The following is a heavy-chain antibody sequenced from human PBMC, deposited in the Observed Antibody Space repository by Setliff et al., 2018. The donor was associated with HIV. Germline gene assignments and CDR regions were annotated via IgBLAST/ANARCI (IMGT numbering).Heavy chain of an antibody. J-gene: IGHJ4*02. Sequence: SETLSLTCTVSGGFISSHYWSWIRQPPGKGLEWIGYIYYSGSTNYNPSLKSRVTMSVDTSKNQFSLKLNSVTAADTAVYYCAAASSWDPLLDYWGQGTLVTV. CDR2: IYYSGST. CDR3: AAASSWDPLLDY. V-gene: IGHV4-59*11. CDR1: GGFISSHY. D-gene: IGHD6-13*01.